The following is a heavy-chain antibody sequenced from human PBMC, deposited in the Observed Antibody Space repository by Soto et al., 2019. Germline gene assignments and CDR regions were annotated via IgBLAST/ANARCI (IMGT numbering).Heavy chain of an antibody. CDR3: ARVHCSGGSCYSWARYYLDY. Sequence: PGGSLRLSCASSGFTLSSYSMNLVRQAPGKGLEWVSSISSSSYIYYADSVKGRFTISRDNAKNSLYLQMNSLRAEDTAVYYCARVHCSGGSCYSWARYYLDYWGQGP. V-gene: IGHV3-21*01. CDR2: ISSSSYI. J-gene: IGHJ4*02. D-gene: IGHD2-15*01. CDR1: GFTLSSYS.